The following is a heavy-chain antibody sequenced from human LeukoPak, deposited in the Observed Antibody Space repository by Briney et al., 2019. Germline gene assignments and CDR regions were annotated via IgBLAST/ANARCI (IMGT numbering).Heavy chain of an antibody. CDR1: GFTFSSYA. CDR3: ANQYSSSWYARYFDY. J-gene: IGHJ4*02. Sequence: PGGSLRLSCAASGFTFSSYAMSWVRQAPGKGLEWVSAISGSSSTTYYADSVKGRFTISRDNSKNTLYLQMNSLRAEDTAVYYCANQYSSSWYARYFDYWGQGTLVTVSS. CDR2: ISGSSSTT. V-gene: IGHV3-23*01. D-gene: IGHD6-13*01.